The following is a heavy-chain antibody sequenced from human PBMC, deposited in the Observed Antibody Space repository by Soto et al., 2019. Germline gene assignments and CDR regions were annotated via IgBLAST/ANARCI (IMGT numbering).Heavy chain of an antibody. CDR3: AKDRRGGTYSNWFDP. J-gene: IGHJ5*02. D-gene: IGHD4-4*01. Sequence: EVQVLESGGGLVQPGGSLRLSCAASGFTFDSYAMSWVRQAPGKGLEWVSAIRDGGGTTYYVDSVKGRFTISRDNSKNTLYLQMSSLRVEDTAVYYCAKDRRGGTYSNWFDPWGQGTLVTVSS. CDR2: IRDGGGTT. V-gene: IGHV3-23*01. CDR1: GFTFDSYA.